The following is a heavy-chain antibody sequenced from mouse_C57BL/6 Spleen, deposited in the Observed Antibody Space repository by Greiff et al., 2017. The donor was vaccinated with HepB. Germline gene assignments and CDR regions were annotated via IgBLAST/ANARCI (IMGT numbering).Heavy chain of an antibody. D-gene: IGHD2-1*01. CDR1: GYAFSSSW. CDR2: IYPGAGDT. V-gene: IGHV1-82*01. CDR3: ARSGNLLWQQDYYAMDY. J-gene: IGHJ4*01. Sequence: QVQLKQSGPELVKPGASVKISCNASGYAFSSSWMNWVKQRPGKGLEWIGRIYPGAGDTNYNGRFKGQATLTADKSSSAAYMQLSSLTSEDSAVYCCARSGNLLWQQDYYAMDYWGQGTSVTVSS.